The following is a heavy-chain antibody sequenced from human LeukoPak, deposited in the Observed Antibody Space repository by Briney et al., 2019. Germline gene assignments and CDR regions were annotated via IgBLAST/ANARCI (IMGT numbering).Heavy chain of an antibody. V-gene: IGHV4-34*01. J-gene: IGHJ5*02. CDR2: INHSGST. D-gene: IGHD3-16*01. Sequence: SETQSLTCAVYGGSFSGYYWSWIRQPPGKGLEWIGEINHSGSTNYNPSLKSRVTISVDTSKNQFSLKLSSVNAADTAVYYCARGGGIKAYNWFDPWGQGTLVTVSS. CDR1: GGSFSGYY. CDR3: ARGGGIKAYNWFDP.